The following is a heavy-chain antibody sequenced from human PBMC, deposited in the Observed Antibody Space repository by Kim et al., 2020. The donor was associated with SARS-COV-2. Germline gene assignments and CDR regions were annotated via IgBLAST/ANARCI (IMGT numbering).Heavy chain of an antibody. V-gene: IGHV4-38-2*02. CDR1: GYSIRTHHY. Sequence: SETLSLTCTVSGYSIRTHHYWGWIRQPPGKGLEWIGSIYHSGETFYNSSLSSRVTVSVDTSKNQFSLTLNSVTAADTAVYYCVRHNYMDVWGQGTTVTVSS. J-gene: IGHJ6*03. CDR3: VRHNYMDV. CDR2: IYHSGET.